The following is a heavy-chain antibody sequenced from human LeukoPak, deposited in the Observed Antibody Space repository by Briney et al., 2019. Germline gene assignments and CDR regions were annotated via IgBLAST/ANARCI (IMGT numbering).Heavy chain of an antibody. V-gene: IGHV1-2*02. CDR3: ARDTRIAARPYYMDV. J-gene: IGHJ6*03. D-gene: IGHD6-6*01. CDR2: INPNSGGT. CDR1: GYTFTSYY. Sequence: ASVKVSCKASGYTFTSYYMHWVRQAPGQGLEWMGWINPNSGGTNYAQKFQGRVTMTRDTSISTAYMELSRLRSDDTAVYYCARDTRIAARPYYMDVWGKGTTVTVSS.